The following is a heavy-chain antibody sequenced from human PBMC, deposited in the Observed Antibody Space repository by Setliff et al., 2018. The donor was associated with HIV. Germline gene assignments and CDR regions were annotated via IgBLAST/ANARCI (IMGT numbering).Heavy chain of an antibody. J-gene: IGHJ4*02. CDR2: IYHSGSA. Sequence: SETLSLTCTVSGNSITRDYQWGWIRQPPGKGLEWIGSIYHSGSAYYNPSLKSRVTMSVDTSKNQFSLKMISVTAADTAVYYCVIVDYGDYDFDYWGQGTLVTVSS. V-gene: IGHV4-38-2*02. D-gene: IGHD2-21*02. CDR3: VIVDYGDYDFDY. CDR1: GNSITRDYQ.